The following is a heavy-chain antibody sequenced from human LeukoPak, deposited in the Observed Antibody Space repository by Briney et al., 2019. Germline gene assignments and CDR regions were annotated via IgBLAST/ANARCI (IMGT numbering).Heavy chain of an antibody. Sequence: PGGSPRLSCAASGFTFTTYTIHWVRQAPGKGLEYVSAVVGNGGTTYYANSVKGRFTISRDNSKNTVYLQMGSLRAEDTAVYYCARERDFYYFDYWGQGALVTVSS. CDR3: ARERDFYYFDY. J-gene: IGHJ4*02. D-gene: IGHD2/OR15-2a*01. CDR1: GFTFTTYT. CDR2: VVGNGGTT. V-gene: IGHV3-64*01.